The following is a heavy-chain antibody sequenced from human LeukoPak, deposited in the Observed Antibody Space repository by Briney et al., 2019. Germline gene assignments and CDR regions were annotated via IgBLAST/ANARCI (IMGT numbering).Heavy chain of an antibody. V-gene: IGHV4-34*01. Sequence: PSETLSLTCAVYGGSFSGYYWSWIRQPPAKGLEWIGEINHSGSTNYNPSLKSRVTISVDTSKNQFSLKLSSVTAADTAVYYCARGRQRVAATYYYYYGMDVWGQGTTVTVSS. D-gene: IGHD2-15*01. CDR2: INHSGST. CDR3: ARGRQRVAATYYYYYGMDV. CDR1: GGSFSGYY. J-gene: IGHJ6*02.